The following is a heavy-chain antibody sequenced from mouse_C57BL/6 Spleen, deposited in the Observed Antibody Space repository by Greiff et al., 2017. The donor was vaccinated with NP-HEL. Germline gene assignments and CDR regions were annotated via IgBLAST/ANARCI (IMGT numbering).Heavy chain of an antibody. J-gene: IGHJ4*01. CDR1: GFSLTSYG. CDR2: IWSGGST. CDR3: ARNTVVAPGYAMDY. Sequence: QVQLKESGPGLVQPSQSLSITCTVSGFSLTSYGVHWVRQSPGKGLEWLGVIWSGGSTDYNAAFISRLSISKDNSKSQVFFKMNSLQADDTAIYYCARNTVVAPGYAMDYWGQGTSVTVSS. V-gene: IGHV2-2*01. D-gene: IGHD1-1*01.